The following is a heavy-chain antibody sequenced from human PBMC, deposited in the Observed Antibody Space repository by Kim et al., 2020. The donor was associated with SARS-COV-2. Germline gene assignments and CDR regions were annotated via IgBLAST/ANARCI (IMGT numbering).Heavy chain of an antibody. J-gene: IGHJ5*02. D-gene: IGHD1-26*01. Sequence: ASVKVSCKASGYTFTGYYMHWVRQAPGQGLEWMGRINPNSGGTNYAQKFQGRVTMTRDTSISTAYMELSRLRSDDTAVYYCARDRGWLSGSYPSNWFDPWGQGTLVTVSS. CDR2: INPNSGGT. CDR3: ARDRGWLSGSYPSNWFDP. CDR1: GYTFTGYY. V-gene: IGHV1-2*06.